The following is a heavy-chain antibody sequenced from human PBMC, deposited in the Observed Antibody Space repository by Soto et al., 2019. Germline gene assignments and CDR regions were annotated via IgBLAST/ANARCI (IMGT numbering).Heavy chain of an antibody. CDR3: ARDHRQGSDSWYYFDY. CDR2: IWYDGSDK. CDR1: GFTFSSYG. V-gene: IGHV3-33*01. J-gene: IGHJ4*02. Sequence: GGSLRLSCAASGFTFSSYGMHWVRQAPGKGLEWVSVIWYDGSDKYYADSVKGRFTIFRDNSKNTLYLQMNSLRAEDTAVYYCARDHRQGSDSWYYFDYWGQGTLVTVSS. D-gene: IGHD6-13*01.